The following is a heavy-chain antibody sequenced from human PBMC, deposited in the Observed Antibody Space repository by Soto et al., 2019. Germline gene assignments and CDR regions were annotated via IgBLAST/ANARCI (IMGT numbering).Heavy chain of an antibody. CDR1: GGSISSYY. J-gene: IGHJ4*02. CDR2: IYYSGST. D-gene: IGHD2-2*01. Sequence: PEETLSLTCTVSGGSISSYYWSWIRQPPGKGLEWIGYIYYSGSTNYNPSLKSRVTISVDTSKNQFSLKLSSVTAADTAVYYCARLYCSSTSCPIDYWGQGTLVTVSP. CDR3: ARLYCSSTSCPIDY. V-gene: IGHV4-59*01.